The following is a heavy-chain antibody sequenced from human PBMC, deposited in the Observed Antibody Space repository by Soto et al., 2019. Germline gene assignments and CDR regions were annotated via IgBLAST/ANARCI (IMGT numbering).Heavy chain of an antibody. Sequence: SETLSLTCTVSGGSVSSDNSYWSWIRQPPGKGLEWIGYIYYSGSTKYNPSLESRVTISVDKSKNQFSLKLSSVTAADTAVYYCASMITFGGVIPYGMDVWGQGTTVTVSS. CDR2: IYYSGST. J-gene: IGHJ6*02. D-gene: IGHD3-16*02. CDR3: ASMITFGGVIPYGMDV. V-gene: IGHV4-61*01. CDR1: GGSVSSDNSY.